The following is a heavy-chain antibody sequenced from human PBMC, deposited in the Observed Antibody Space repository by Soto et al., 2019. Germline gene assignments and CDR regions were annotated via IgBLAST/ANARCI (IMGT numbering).Heavy chain of an antibody. Sequence: QVQLVESGGGVVQPGRSLRLSCVASGFTFRSYGMQWVCQAPGKGLEWVALISDDGSNKYYADSVKGRFTISRDNSKNTLYLQMNSLRAEDTAVFYCVAGYYFGDYWGQGTPVTVSS. CDR3: VAGYYFGDY. D-gene: IGHD3-22*01. CDR1: GFTFRSYG. CDR2: ISDDGSNK. J-gene: IGHJ4*02. V-gene: IGHV3-30*03.